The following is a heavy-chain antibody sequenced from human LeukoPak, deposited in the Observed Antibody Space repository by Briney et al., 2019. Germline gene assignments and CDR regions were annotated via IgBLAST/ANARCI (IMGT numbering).Heavy chain of an antibody. D-gene: IGHD1-26*01. Sequence: GRSLRLSCAASGFTFSSYAMHWVRHAPGKGLEWVAVISYDGSNKYYADSVKGRFTISRDNSKNTLYLQMNSLRAEDTAAYYCARDIISGSYRYFDYWGQGTLVTVSS. J-gene: IGHJ4*02. CDR3: ARDIISGSYRYFDY. V-gene: IGHV3-30*04. CDR2: ISYDGSNK. CDR1: GFTFSSYA.